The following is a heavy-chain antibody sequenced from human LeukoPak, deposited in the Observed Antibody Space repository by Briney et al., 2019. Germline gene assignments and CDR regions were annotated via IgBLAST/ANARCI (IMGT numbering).Heavy chain of an antibody. D-gene: IGHD3-22*01. Sequence: GGSLRLSCAASGFTFSSYWMSWVRQAPGKGLEWVANIKQDGSEKYYVDSVKGRFTISRDNAKNSLYLQMNSLRAEDTAVYYCAKDQSHYYDSSGYPAPFDYWGQGTLVTVSS. CDR2: IKQDGSEK. J-gene: IGHJ4*02. V-gene: IGHV3-7*01. CDR1: GFTFSSYW. CDR3: AKDQSHYYDSSGYPAPFDY.